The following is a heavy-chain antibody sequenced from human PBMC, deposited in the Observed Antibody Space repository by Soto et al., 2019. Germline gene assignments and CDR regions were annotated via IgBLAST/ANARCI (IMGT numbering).Heavy chain of an antibody. Sequence: TSETLSLTCTVSGGSISSESYFWGWVRQPSGKGLEWVGTISYSGSPFFNPSLKGRATLSVDTSKNQFSLRLSAVTAADSAVYSCAALLGHCSGGTCFFRWFDPWGQGSLVTVSS. V-gene: IGHV4-39*01. CDR2: ISYSGSP. CDR1: GGSISSESYF. CDR3: AALLGHCSGGTCFFRWFDP. J-gene: IGHJ5*02. D-gene: IGHD2-15*01.